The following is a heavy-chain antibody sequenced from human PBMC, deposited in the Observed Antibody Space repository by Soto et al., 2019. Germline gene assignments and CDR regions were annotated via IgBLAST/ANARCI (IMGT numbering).Heavy chain of an antibody. J-gene: IGHJ6*02. Sequence: EVQLVESGGGLVKPGGSLRLSCAASGFTFSSYSMNWVRQAPGKGLEWVSSISSSSSYIYYADSVKGRFTISRDNAKNSXXLXMXXLRAEDTAVYYCARDFTYYYDSSGYYGYYYYGMDVWGQGTTVTVSS. D-gene: IGHD3-22*01. CDR1: GFTFSSYS. CDR2: ISSSSSYI. V-gene: IGHV3-21*01. CDR3: ARDFTYYYDSSGYYGYYYYGMDV.